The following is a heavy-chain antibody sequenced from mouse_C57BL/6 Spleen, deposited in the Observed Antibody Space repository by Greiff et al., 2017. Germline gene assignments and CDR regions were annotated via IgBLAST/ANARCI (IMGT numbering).Heavy chain of an antibody. D-gene: IGHD3-2*02. CDR1: GFTFSSYG. CDR2: ISSGGSYT. Sequence: EVQLQESGGDLVKPGGSLKLSCAASGFTFSSYGMSWVRQTPDKRLEWVATISSGGSYTYYPDSVKGRFTISRDNAKNTLYLQMSSLKSEDTAMYYGARHMDSSGYAPLLYWGQGTLVTVSA. J-gene: IGHJ3*01. V-gene: IGHV5-6*01. CDR3: ARHMDSSGYAPLLY.